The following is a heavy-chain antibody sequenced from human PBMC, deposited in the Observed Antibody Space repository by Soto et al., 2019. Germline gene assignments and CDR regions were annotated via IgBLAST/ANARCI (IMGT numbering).Heavy chain of an antibody. Sequence: GGSLRLSCAASGFTFSSHGMHWVRQAPGKGLEWVAVISFDGRKKYYADSVKGRVTMTTDTSTSTAYMELRSLRSDDTAVYYCARAVGYYYGMDVWGQGTTVTVSS. CDR1: GFTFSSHG. D-gene: IGHD6-19*01. CDR2: ISFDGRKK. J-gene: IGHJ6*02. V-gene: IGHV3-30*03. CDR3: ARAVGYYYGMDV.